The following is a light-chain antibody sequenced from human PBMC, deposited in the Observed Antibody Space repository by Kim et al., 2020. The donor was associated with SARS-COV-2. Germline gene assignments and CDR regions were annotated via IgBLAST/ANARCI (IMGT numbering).Light chain of an antibody. Sequence: VSPGERATLSCRASQSVKSNLVWYQQKPGQAPRLLIDGASTRATGIPARFSGSGSGTEFTLTISSLQSEDFAVYYCQQRNAWPLTFGGGTKVDIK. CDR3: QQRNAWPLT. CDR1: QSVKSN. V-gene: IGKV3-15*01. J-gene: IGKJ4*01. CDR2: GAS.